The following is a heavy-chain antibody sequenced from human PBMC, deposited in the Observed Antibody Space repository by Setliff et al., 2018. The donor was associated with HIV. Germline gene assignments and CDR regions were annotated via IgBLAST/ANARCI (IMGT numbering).Heavy chain of an antibody. CDR3: ARDGLLVAGIRFDY. CDR1: GGSFSSFA. J-gene: IGHJ4*02. V-gene: IGHV1-69*13. Sequence: ASVKVSCKASGGSFSSFALSWVRQAPGQGLEWMGGIIPVFGTTNYALKFQGRVTITADESTGTAYMELSSLRSEDTAVYYCARDGLLVAGIRFDYWGQGTLVTVSS. D-gene: IGHD6-19*01. CDR2: IIPVFGTT.